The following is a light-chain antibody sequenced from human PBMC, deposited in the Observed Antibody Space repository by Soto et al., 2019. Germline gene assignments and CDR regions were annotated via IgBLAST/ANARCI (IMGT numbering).Light chain of an antibody. CDR3: QAWDSSTNVV. CDR2: QDK. CDR1: KLGDKY. V-gene: IGLV3-1*01. Sequence: SYELTQPPSVSVSPGQTARITCSGDKLGDKYACWYQRKPGQSPVLVIYQDKDRPSGIPERFSGSNSGNTATLTISGTQAMDEADYYCQAWDSSTNVVFGGGTKLTVL. J-gene: IGLJ2*01.